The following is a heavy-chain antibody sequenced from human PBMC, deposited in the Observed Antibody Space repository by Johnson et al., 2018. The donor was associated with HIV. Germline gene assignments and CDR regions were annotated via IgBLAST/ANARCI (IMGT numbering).Heavy chain of an antibody. CDR3: ARDLRIYDAFDI. Sequence: QVQLVESGGGVVQPGRSLRLSCAASGFTFSSYAMHWVRQAPGKGLEWVAVISYDGSNKYYADSVKGRFTISRDNSKNTLYLQMNSLRAEDTAVYYCARDLRIYDAFDIWGQGTIVTVSS. CDR1: GFTFSSYA. V-gene: IGHV3-30*04. CDR2: ISYDGSNK. D-gene: IGHD3-10*01. J-gene: IGHJ3*02.